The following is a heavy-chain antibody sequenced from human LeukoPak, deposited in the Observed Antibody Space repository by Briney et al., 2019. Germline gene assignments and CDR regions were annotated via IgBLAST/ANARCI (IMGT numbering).Heavy chain of an antibody. CDR2: IIPIFGTA. Sequence: SVTVSCKASGGTFSSYAISWVQQAPGQGLEWMGGIIPIFGTANYAQKFQGRVTITADESTSTAYMELSSLRSEDTAVYYCARVYYYDSSGYLFDYWGQGTLVTVSS. CDR1: GGTFSSYA. D-gene: IGHD3-22*01. CDR3: ARVYYYDSSGYLFDY. V-gene: IGHV1-69*13. J-gene: IGHJ4*02.